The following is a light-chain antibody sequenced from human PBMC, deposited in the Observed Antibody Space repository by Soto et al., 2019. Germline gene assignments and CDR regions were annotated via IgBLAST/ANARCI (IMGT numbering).Light chain of an antibody. CDR1: QSVSSSY. Sequence: EIVLTQSPGTLSLSPGERATLSCRASQSVSSSYLTWYQQKPGQAPRLLIYGASTRATGIPDRFSGSGSGTDFALTISRLEPEDFVVYYCQHYVNSPPGTFGQGTKVEIK. V-gene: IGKV3-20*01. J-gene: IGKJ1*01. CDR3: QHYVNSPPGT. CDR2: GAS.